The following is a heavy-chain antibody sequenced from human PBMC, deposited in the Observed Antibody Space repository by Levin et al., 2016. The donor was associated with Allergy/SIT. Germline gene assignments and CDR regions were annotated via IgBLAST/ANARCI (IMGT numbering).Heavy chain of an antibody. CDR1: GFSLSNARMG. CDR2: IFSNDEK. D-gene: IGHD6-13*01. V-gene: IGHV2-26*01. Sequence: SGPTLVKPTETLTLTCTVSGFSLSNARMGVSWIRQPPGKALEWLAHIFSNDEKSYSTSLKSRLTISKDTSKSQVVLTMTNMDPVDTATYYCARASFIAAARVEANFDYWGQGTLVTVSS. CDR3: ARASFIAAARVEANFDY. J-gene: IGHJ4*02.